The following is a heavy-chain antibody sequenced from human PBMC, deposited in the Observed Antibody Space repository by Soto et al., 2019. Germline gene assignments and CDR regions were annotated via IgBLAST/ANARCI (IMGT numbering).Heavy chain of an antibody. J-gene: IGHJ4*02. CDR3: ARAVGDPLYYLDY. V-gene: IGHV4-59*08. D-gene: IGHD6-19*01. CDR2: TDYSGNT. CDR1: SDSISSYY. Sequence: QVQLQESGPGLVRPSETLSLTCTVSSDSISSYYWIWIRQSPGKVLEWIGYTDYSGNTNYTPSLTRRVTRSGDTSKKQLSMRMSSVTAADTAVYYCARAVGDPLYYLDYWGQGTLVTVSS.